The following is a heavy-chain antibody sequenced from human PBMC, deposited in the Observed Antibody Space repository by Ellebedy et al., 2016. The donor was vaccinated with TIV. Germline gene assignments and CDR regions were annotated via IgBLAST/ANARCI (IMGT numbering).Heavy chain of an antibody. CDR1: GLTFSSYA. D-gene: IGHD1-1*01. Sequence: GESLKISCAASGLTFSSYAMSWVRQAPGKGLEWVSYISGSGGSTNYADSVKGRFTISRDNSKNTLYLQMNSLRAEDTAVYYCASSLAAYWGQGTLVTVSS. V-gene: IGHV3-23*01. J-gene: IGHJ4*02. CDR2: ISGSGGST. CDR3: ASSLAAY.